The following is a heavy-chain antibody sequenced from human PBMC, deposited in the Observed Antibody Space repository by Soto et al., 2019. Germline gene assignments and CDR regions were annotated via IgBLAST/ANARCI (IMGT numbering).Heavy chain of an antibody. CDR3: ARFVAVAGSGNDY. CDR1: GYSFTLYW. D-gene: IGHD6-19*01. CDR2: MYPGDCDT. V-gene: IGHV5-51*07. J-gene: IGHJ4*02. Sequence: PGEPLKISCQGSGYSFTLYWIGWVHQMPGRGRGWMGIMYPGDCDTRYSPSFQGQVTISADKSISTAYLQWNSLKASDTAMYYCARFVAVAGSGNDYGGQGTLVTVSS.